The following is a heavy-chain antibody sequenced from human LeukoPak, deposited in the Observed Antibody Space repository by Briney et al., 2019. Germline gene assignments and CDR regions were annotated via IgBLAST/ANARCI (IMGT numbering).Heavy chain of an antibody. CDR1: GFTFSSYA. V-gene: IGHV3-23*01. D-gene: IGHD2-2*01. Sequence: PGGSLRLSCAASGFTFSSYAMSWVRQAPGKGLEWVSAISGSGGSTYYADSVKGRFTISRDNAKNSLYLQMNSLRAEDTAVYYCARDGYQLLWSDTFDYWGQGTLVTVSS. CDR2: ISGSGGST. CDR3: ARDGYQLLWSDTFDY. J-gene: IGHJ4*02.